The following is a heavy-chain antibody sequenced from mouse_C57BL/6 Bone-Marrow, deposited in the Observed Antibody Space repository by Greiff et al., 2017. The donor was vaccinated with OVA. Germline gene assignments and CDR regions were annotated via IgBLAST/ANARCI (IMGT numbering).Heavy chain of an antibody. CDR3: GEGRAWFAY. CDR2: IHPNSGST. V-gene: IGHV1-64*01. J-gene: IGHJ3*01. Sequence: QVQLQQPGAELVKPGASVKLSCKASGYTFTSYWMHWVKQRPGQGLEWIGMIHPNSGSTNYNEKFKSKATLTVDKSSSTAYMQLSSLTSDDAAVYYCGEGRAWFAYWGQGTLVTVSA. CDR1: GYTFTSYW.